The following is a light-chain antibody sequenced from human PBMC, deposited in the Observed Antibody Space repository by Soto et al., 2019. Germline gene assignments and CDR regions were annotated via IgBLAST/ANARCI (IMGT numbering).Light chain of an antibody. Sequence: EIVMTQSPATLPVSAGERVTLSGRASQSVRSNLVWYQQKPGKAPRVXIYGATQRETGIPDLFSGSGSGTECTRTISRLEAEDFAVAYCQQYGDSTRVFGQGTKVDIK. CDR3: QQYGDSTRV. CDR2: GAT. CDR1: QSVRSN. J-gene: IGKJ1*01. V-gene: IGKV3D-15*02.